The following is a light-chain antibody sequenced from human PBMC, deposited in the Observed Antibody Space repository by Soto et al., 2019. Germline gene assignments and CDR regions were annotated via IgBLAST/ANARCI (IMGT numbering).Light chain of an antibody. Sequence: QSALTQPRSVSGSPGQSVTISCIGTSSDVGAYNYVSWYQQHPGKAPKLMVYDVSQRPSGVPDRFSGSKSGNTASLTISGLQADDDGDYFCCSYAGSYSWVFGGGTKLTVL. CDR2: DVS. CDR1: SSDVGAYNY. CDR3: CSYAGSYSWV. J-gene: IGLJ3*02. V-gene: IGLV2-11*01.